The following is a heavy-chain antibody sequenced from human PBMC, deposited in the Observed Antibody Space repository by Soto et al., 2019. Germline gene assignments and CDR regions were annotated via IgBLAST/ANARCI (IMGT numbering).Heavy chain of an antibody. CDR3: ATRVKGDFDV. J-gene: IGHJ3*01. CDR1: GDTFSRHY. D-gene: IGHD3-16*02. V-gene: IGHV1-46*03. Sequence: QVQLMQPGAEEMKPGASMTVSCKASGDTFSRHYVHWVRQAPGQGLEWMGRINPGYGDTTYSEEFQGRVTMTRDTSTNTVYMDLSSLRSDDTAVYHYATRVKGDFDVWGQRTTVVVS. CDR2: INPGYGDT.